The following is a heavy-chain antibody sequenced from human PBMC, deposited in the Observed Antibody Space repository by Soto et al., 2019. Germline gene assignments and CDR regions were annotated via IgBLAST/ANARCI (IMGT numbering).Heavy chain of an antibody. CDR2: IYLGDSDT. CDR3: ARHRGDTNYCYYYGMDV. D-gene: IGHD4-17*01. V-gene: IGHV5-51*01. CDR1: GYSFSSYW. J-gene: IGHJ6*02. Sequence: PGESLKISCKGSGYSFSSYWIGWVRQMPGKGLEWMGIIYLGDSDTKYSPSFQGQVTISADKSISTAYLQWSSLKASDTAMYYCARHRGDTNYCYYYGMDVWGQGTTVTVSS.